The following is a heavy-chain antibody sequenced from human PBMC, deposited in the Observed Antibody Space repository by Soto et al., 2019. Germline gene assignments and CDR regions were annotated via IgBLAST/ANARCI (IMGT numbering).Heavy chain of an antibody. J-gene: IGHJ6*02. CDR2: ISYDGSNK. V-gene: IGHV3-30-3*01. CDR3: ARAYYDFWSGYYLGDIYYYYYGMDV. D-gene: IGHD3-3*01. CDR1: GFTFSSYA. Sequence: GGSLRLSCAASGFTFSSYAMHWVRQAPGKGLEWVAVISYDGSNKYYADSVKGRFTISRDNSKNTLYLQMNSLRAEDTAVYYCARAYYDFWSGYYLGDIYYYYYGMDVWGQGTTVTVSS.